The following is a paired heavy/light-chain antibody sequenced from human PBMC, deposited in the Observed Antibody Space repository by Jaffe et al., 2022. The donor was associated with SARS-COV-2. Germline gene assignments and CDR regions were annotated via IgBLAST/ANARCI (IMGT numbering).Heavy chain of an antibody. CDR2: IHSGGDT. V-gene: IGHV3-66*02. CDR1: GFIVSDNY. CDR3: AREHGAPGYYGMGV. J-gene: IGHJ6*02. Sequence: EVQMVESGGGLVQPGGSLRLSCAASGFIVSDNYMSWVRQAPGKGLEWVSVIHSGGDTYYIDSVKGRFTISRDNSKNTLYLQMNSLRPEDTAVYFCAREHGAPGYYGMGVWGQGTTVTVAS. D-gene: IGHD3-22*01.
Light chain of an antibody. Sequence: EIVLTQSPGTLSLSPGERATLSCRASQSVSSSHLAWYQHKAGQAPRLLIYGASSRATGIPDRFSGSGSGTDFTLTISRLEPEDFAVYYCQQYGSSRYTFGQGTKLEIK. J-gene: IGKJ2*01. CDR2: GAS. CDR1: QSVSSSH. V-gene: IGKV3-20*01. CDR3: QQYGSSRYT.